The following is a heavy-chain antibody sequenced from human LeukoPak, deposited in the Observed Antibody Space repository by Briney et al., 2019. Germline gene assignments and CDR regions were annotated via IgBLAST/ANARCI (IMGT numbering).Heavy chain of an antibody. Sequence: HTGGSLRLSCAASGFTFSSYGMHWVRQAPGKGLEWVAVISYDGSNKYYADSVKGRFTISRDNSKNTLYLQMNSLRAEDTAVYYCPRGFGYYMDVWGKGTTVTVSS. CDR2: ISYDGSNK. V-gene: IGHV3-30*03. D-gene: IGHD3-16*01. CDR3: PRGFGYYMDV. CDR1: GFTFSSYG. J-gene: IGHJ6*03.